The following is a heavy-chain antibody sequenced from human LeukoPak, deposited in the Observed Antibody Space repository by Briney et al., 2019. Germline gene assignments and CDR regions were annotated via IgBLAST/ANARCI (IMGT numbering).Heavy chain of an antibody. D-gene: IGHD3-22*01. CDR2: IYYSGST. CDR3: ARHPDYYDSSGYYWYFDL. Sequence: PSETLSLTCTVSGGSISSYYWSWIRQPPRKGLEWIGYIYYSGSTNYNPSLKSRVTISVDTSKNQFSLKLSSVTAADTAVYYCARHPDYYDSSGYYWYFDLWGRGTLVTVSS. J-gene: IGHJ2*01. V-gene: IGHV4-59*08. CDR1: GGSISSYY.